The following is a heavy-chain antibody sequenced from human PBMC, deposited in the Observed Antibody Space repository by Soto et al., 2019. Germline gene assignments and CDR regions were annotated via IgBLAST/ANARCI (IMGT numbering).Heavy chain of an antibody. CDR1: GFSFSTYA. CDR2: ISAGGGNT. V-gene: IGHV3-23*01. CDR3: AKHSEYQLLSWLDP. Sequence: EVQLLESGGGLVQPGGSLRLSCAASGFSFSTYAMSWVCQAPGKGLEWVSGISAGGGNTYYADSVRGRFTISRDNSKNTVDLQISSLRAEDTALYYCAKHSEYQLLSWLDPWGLGTLVTVSS. D-gene: IGHD2-2*01. J-gene: IGHJ5*02.